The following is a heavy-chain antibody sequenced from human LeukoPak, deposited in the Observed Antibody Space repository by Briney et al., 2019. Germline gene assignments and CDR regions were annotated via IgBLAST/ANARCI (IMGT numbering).Heavy chain of an antibody. J-gene: IGHJ4*02. CDR1: GYTFTGYY. Sequence: ASVKVSCKASGYTFTGYYMHWVRQAPGQGLEWMGWINPNSGGTNYAQKFQGRVTMTRDTSISTAYMELSRLRSDDTAVYYCARGGGIAAASGAISFDYWGQGTLVTVSS. D-gene: IGHD6-13*01. CDR3: ARGGGIAAASGAISFDY. CDR2: INPNSGGT. V-gene: IGHV1-2*02.